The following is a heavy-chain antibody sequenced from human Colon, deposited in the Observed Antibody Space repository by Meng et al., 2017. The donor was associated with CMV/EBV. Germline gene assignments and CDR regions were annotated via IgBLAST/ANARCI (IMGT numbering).Heavy chain of an antibody. J-gene: IGHJ6*01. CDR2: LSNDGSQS. V-gene: IGHV3-30*03. CDR3: VREDTMNRGVLSWGSKQSSYSYGMDV. Sequence: GESLKISCSASGFTFSNYRAHWVRQAPGKGLEWVAVLSNDGSQSYYADPVGGRFTISRDTSRNMVYLEMNSLSADDTGLYYCVREDTMNRGVLSWGSKQSSYSYGMDVWGQGTAVTVSS. CDR1: GFTFSNYR. D-gene: IGHD3-10*01.